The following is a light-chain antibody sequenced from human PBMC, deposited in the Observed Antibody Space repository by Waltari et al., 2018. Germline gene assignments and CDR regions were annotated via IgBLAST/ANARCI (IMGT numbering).Light chain of an antibody. V-gene: IGLV4-69*01. J-gene: IGLJ3*02. CDR3: QTGGHGTWV. Sequence: QLVLTQSPSASASLGASVKLTCTLDSGHSSNIIAWLQQRPEKGPRYLMKVNSDGSHTKGDEVPDRFSGSSSGAERYLTISNVQSEDEADYYCQTGGHGTWVFGGGT. CDR1: SGHSSNI. CDR2: VNSDGSH.